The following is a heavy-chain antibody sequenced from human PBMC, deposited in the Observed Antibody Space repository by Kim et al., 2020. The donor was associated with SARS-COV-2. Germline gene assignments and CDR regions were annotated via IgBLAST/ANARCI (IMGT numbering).Heavy chain of an antibody. CDR2: ISDSGAYT. V-gene: IGHV3-23*01. D-gene: IGHD3-10*01. CDR3: AKVYYYGSGSYYNPWFDP. J-gene: IGHJ5*02. CDR1: GFTFSSNA. Sequence: GGSLRLSCAATGFTFSSNAMSWVRQAPGKGLEWVSGISDSGAYTYYADSVKGRFTISRDNSKNTLYLQMNRLRADDTAVYYCAKVYYYGSGSYYNPWFDPWGQGTLVTVSS.